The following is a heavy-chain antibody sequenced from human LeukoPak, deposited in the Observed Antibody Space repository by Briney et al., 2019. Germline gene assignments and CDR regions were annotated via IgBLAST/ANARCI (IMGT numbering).Heavy chain of an antibody. J-gene: IGHJ6*02. CDR2: ISGSGGST. CDR3: AKEPYDSSGYYYEYYYGMDV. D-gene: IGHD3-22*01. CDR1: GFTFSSYA. V-gene: IGHV3-23*01. Sequence: GGSLRLSCAASGFTFSSYAMSWVRQAPGKGLEWVSAISGSGGSTYYADSVKGRFTISRDNSKNTLYPQMNSLRAEDTAVYYCAKEPYDSSGYYYEYYYGMDVWGQGTTVTVSS.